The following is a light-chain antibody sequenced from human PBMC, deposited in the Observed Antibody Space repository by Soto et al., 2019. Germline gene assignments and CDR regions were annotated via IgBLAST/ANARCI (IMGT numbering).Light chain of an antibody. CDR1: SSDVGDYNY. V-gene: IGLV2-14*03. Sequence: QSALTQPASVSGSPGQSITISCTGSSSDVGDYNYVAWYQQHPDKAPKLMIFDVSSRPSGVSNRFSGSKSGSTACLTISGLQAEDEADYFCSSYSSSGTLYVFGTGSKVTVL. CDR2: DVS. CDR3: SSYSSSGTLYV. J-gene: IGLJ1*01.